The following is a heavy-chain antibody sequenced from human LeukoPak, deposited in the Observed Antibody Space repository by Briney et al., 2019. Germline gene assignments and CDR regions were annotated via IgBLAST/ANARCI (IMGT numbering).Heavy chain of an antibody. CDR2: ISWDGGST. J-gene: IGHJ4*02. CDR3: AAAYYDYVWGSLDY. D-gene: IGHD3-16*01. CDR1: GFTFDDYA. Sequence: GGSLRLSCTASGFTFDDYAMHWVRQAPGKGLEWVSLISWDGGSTYYADSVKGRFTISRDNSKNSLYLQMNSLRAEDTALYYCAAAYYDYVWGSLDYWGQGTLVTVSS. V-gene: IGHV3-43D*04.